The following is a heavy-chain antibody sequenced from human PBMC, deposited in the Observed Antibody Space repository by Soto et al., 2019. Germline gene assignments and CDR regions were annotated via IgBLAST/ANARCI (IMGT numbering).Heavy chain of an antibody. V-gene: IGHV3-11*01. Sequence: GESLKISCAASGFTFSDYYMDWIRQAPGKGLEWVSYISSSGSTIYYADSVEGRFTISRDNAKNSLYLQMNSLRAEDTAVYYCARDFGDIVATDWSYFDYWGQGTLVTVSS. CDR3: ARDFGDIVATDWSYFDY. J-gene: IGHJ4*02. CDR1: GFTFSDYY. CDR2: ISSSGSTI. D-gene: IGHD5-12*01.